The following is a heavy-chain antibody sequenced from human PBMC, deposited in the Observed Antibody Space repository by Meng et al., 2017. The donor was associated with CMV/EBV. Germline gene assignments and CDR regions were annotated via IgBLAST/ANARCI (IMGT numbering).Heavy chain of an antibody. CDR3: ARADDDHIVVVPAALNL. CDR1: GFTFSSYA. J-gene: IGHJ5*02. V-gene: IGHV3-30-3*01. CDR2: ISYDGSNK. D-gene: IGHD2-2*01. Sequence: GESLKISCAASGFTFSSYAMHWVRQAPGKGLEWVAVISYDGSNKYYADSVKGRFTIPRDNSKNTLYLQMNSLRAEDTAVYYCARADDDHIVVVPAALNLWGQGTLVTVSS.